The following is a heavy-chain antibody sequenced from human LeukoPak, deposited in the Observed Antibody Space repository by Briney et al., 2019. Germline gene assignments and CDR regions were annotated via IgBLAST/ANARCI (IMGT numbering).Heavy chain of an antibody. J-gene: IGHJ4*02. CDR2: ISWDGGST. CDR3: AKGGFRRYYFDY. V-gene: IGHV3-43*01. Sequence: TGGSLRLSCAASGFTFDDYTMHWVRQAPGKGLEWVSLISWDGGSTYYADSVKGRFTISRDNSKNSLYLQMNSLRTEDTALYYCAKGGFRRYYFDYWGQGTLVTVSS. CDR1: GFTFDDYT.